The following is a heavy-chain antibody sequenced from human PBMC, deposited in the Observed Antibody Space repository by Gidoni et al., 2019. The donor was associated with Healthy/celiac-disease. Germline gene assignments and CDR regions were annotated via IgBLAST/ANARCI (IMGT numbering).Heavy chain of an antibody. CDR3: AKGSPYYDFWSGYRGAYYFDY. J-gene: IGHJ4*02. CDR2: ISGSGGST. D-gene: IGHD3-3*01. CDR1: GFTFSRYA. V-gene: IGHV3-23*01. Sequence: EVQLLESGGGLVQPGGSLRLSCAASGFTFSRYAMSWVRQAPGKGLEWVSAISGSGGSTYYADSVKGRFTISRDKSKNTLYLQMNSLRAEDTAVYYCAKGSPYYDFWSGYRGAYYFDYWGQGTLVTVSS.